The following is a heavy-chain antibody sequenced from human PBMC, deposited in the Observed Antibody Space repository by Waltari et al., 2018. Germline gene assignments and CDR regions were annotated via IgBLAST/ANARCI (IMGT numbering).Heavy chain of an antibody. CDR3: AREPQVYAMGGDYYYYYGMDV. Sequence: QVQLQESGPGLVKPSETLSLTCTVSGDSISSGYYCAWIRQPPGKGLEWIGSIDHSGNTYYNPSLKSRVTISVDTSKNQFSLKLSSVTAADTAVYYCAREPQVYAMGGDYYYYYGMDVWGQGTTVTVSS. V-gene: IGHV4-38-2*02. CDR2: IDHSGNT. J-gene: IGHJ6*02. D-gene: IGHD2-8*01. CDR1: GDSISSGYY.